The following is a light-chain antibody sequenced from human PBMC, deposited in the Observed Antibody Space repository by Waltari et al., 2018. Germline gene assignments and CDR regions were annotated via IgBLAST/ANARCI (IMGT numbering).Light chain of an antibody. CDR3: QVWEGTGEHAV. Sequence: SYVLTQPPSVLVAPGETATVTCGGNNVGSKSVHWYQLKSGQAPKLVIYLDSDRPSGIPARFSAANSGNTATRTISGVEGGDEADYFCQVWEGTGEHAVFGGGTKLTVL. CDR1: NVGSKS. CDR2: LDS. V-gene: IGLV3-21*01. J-gene: IGLJ2*01.